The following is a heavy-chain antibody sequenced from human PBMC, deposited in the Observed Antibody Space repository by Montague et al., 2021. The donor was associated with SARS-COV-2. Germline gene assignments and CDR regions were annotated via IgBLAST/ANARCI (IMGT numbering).Heavy chain of an antibody. V-gene: IGHV4-39*02. D-gene: IGHD3-16*01. Sequence: SETLSLTCNVSGGSISSSTYYWGWIRQPPGKGLEWIGNLYNGGNTYYSPSLKSRVTISVDTSKNHFSLNTASVTAADTAVYYCARTSKLRESSSGNYYYHAMDVWGQGTTVTVSS. CDR1: GGSISSSTYY. CDR2: LYNGGNT. J-gene: IGHJ6*02. CDR3: ARTSKLRESSSGNYYYHAMDV.